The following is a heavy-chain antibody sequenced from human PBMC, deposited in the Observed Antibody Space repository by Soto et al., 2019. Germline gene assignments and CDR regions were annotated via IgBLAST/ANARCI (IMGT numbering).Heavy chain of an antibody. D-gene: IGHD6-13*01. J-gene: IGHJ4*02. CDR2: VYRTGST. CDR3: ARVNLAAAGEFDY. V-gene: IGHV4-4*02. Sequence: QVQLQESGPGLVKPSETLSLTCAVSSDSVSNINWWGWVRQPPGKGLEWIGEVYRTGSTNYNQSLKSRVTVSMDKSKNLFSLRLFFVPAADTAVYYCARVNLAAAGEFDYWGQGALVTVSS. CDR1: SDSVSNINW.